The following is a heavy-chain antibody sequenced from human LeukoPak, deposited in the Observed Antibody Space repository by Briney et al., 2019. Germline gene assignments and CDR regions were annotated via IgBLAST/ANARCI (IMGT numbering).Heavy chain of an antibody. D-gene: IGHD1-26*01. CDR3: ARDVVGSLDY. CDR1: GFTFSTYW. V-gene: IGHV3-7*01. J-gene: IGHJ4*02. CDR2: IKGDESAR. Sequence: GGSLRLSCAASGFTFSTYWMAGVRQAPGKGLEWVANIKGDESARHQADSVKGRFAISRDNTQNSVYLQMSSPRGEDTAVYYCARDVVGSLDYWGQGTLVTVSS.